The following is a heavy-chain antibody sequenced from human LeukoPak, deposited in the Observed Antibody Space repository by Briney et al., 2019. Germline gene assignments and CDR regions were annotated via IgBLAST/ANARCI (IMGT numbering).Heavy chain of an antibody. J-gene: IGHJ3*02. D-gene: IGHD6-13*01. CDR3: ARDLVLDAFDI. CDR2: ISSSSSYI. Sequence: PGGSLRLSCAASGFTFRYYWIHWVRQAPGKGLEWVSSISSSSSYIYYADSVKGRFTISRDNAKNSLYLQMNSLRAEDTAVYYCARDLVLDAFDIWGQGTMVTVSS. V-gene: IGHV3-21*01. CDR1: GFTFRYYW.